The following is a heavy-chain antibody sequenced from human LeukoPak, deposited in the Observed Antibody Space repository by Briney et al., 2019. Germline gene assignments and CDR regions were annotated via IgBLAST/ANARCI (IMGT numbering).Heavy chain of an antibody. J-gene: IGHJ4*02. CDR2: IKPRGGGT. D-gene: IGHD3-9*01. Sequence: GASVKVFCKASGSTHTSYYMHWVRQPPGQGLEWMGIIKPRGGGTSYTQKFQGRVTMTRDTSTSTVYMELSSLRSEDTAVYYCARALTGSRGDYFDHWGQGTLVTVST. V-gene: IGHV1-46*01. CDR1: GSTHTSYY. CDR3: ARALTGSRGDYFDH.